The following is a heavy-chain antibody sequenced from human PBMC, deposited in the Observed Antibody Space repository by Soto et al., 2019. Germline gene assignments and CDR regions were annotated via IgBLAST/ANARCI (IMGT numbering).Heavy chain of an antibody. D-gene: IGHD6-13*01. J-gene: IGHJ6*01. V-gene: IGHV4-59*08. CDR2: IYYSGNT. CDR3: ARGAAAGTDYYYGMDV. CDR1: GGSISSYY. Sequence: PSETLSLTCTVSGGSISSYYWSWIRQPPGKGLEWIGYIYYSGNTNYNPSLKSRVTISVDTSKNQFSLKLSSVTAADTAVYYCARGAAAGTDYYYGMDVWGQGTTVTVSS.